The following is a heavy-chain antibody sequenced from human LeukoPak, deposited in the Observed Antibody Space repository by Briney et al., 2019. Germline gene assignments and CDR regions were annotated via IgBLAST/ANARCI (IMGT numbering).Heavy chain of an antibody. CDR3: ARRGRNSSGWQDYL. CDR2: IYHTGST. D-gene: IGHD6-25*01. V-gene: IGHV4-59*01. J-gene: IGHJ4*02. Sequence: SETLSLTCTVSGGSISSYYWSWIRQPPGNGLEWIANIYHTGSTNYNPSLSSRVTISIDTAKNQFSLKLTSVTAADTAVYYCARRGRNSSGWQDYLWGQGTLVTVSS. CDR1: GGSISSYY.